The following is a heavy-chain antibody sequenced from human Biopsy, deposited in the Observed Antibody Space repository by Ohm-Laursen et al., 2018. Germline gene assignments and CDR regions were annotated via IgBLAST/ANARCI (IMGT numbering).Heavy chain of an antibody. V-gene: IGHV3-72*01. Sequence: SLRLSCVASGFSFSDNYMDWVRQAPGKGLEWVGRIRDKANSYTTDYAASVKGRFTISRDDSKNSLYLQMNSLKTEDTALYYCARAGRYCSGGGCYPWFDSWGQGTLVTVSS. CDR2: IRDKANSYTT. CDR3: ARAGRYCSGGGCYPWFDS. CDR1: GFSFSDNY. J-gene: IGHJ5*01. D-gene: IGHD2-15*01.